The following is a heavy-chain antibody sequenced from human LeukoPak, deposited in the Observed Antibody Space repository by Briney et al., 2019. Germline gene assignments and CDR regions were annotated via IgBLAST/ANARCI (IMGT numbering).Heavy chain of an antibody. J-gene: IGHJ4*02. CDR3: ARRTTVTTTGDY. D-gene: IGHD4-17*01. CDR2: ISYDGSNK. V-gene: IGHV3-30-3*01. CDR1: GFTFSSYA. Sequence: GRSLRLSCAASGFTFSSYAMHWVRQPPAKGLDWVAVISYDGSNKYYADSVKGRFTISRDNSKNTLYLQMNSLRAEDTAVYYCARRTTVTTTGDYWGQGTLVTVSS.